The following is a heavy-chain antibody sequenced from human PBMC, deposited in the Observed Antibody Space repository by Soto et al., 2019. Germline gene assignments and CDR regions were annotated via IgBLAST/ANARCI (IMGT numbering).Heavy chain of an antibody. CDR2: ISSSSSYI. CDR3: ARDHVRVAAAGIYYYYGMDV. V-gene: IGHV3-21*01. D-gene: IGHD6-13*01. Sequence: GGSLRLSCAASGFTFSSYSMNWVRQAPGKGLEWVSSISSSSSYIYYADSVKGRFTISRDNAKNSPYLQMNSLRAEDTAVYYCARDHVRVAAAGIYYYYGMDVWGQGTTVTVSS. J-gene: IGHJ6*02. CDR1: GFTFSSYS.